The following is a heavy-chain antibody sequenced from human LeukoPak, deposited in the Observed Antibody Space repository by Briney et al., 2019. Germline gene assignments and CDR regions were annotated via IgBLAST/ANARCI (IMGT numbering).Heavy chain of an antibody. J-gene: IGHJ4*02. Sequence: SETLSLTCAVYGGSFSGYYWSWIRQPPGKGLEWIGEINHSGSTNYNPSLKSRVTISVDTSKNQFSLKLSSVTAADTAVYYCARVIHYYGLGSPFDYWGQGTLVTVSS. CDR3: ARVIHYYGLGSPFDY. CDR1: GGSFSGYY. CDR2: INHSGST. D-gene: IGHD3-10*01. V-gene: IGHV4-34*01.